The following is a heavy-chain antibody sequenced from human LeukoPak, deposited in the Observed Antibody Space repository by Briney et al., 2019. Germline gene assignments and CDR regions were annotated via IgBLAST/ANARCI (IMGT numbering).Heavy chain of an antibody. CDR2: INSDGSST. CDR3: ARGGFCSGGSCPADYYYYMDV. J-gene: IGHJ6*03. D-gene: IGHD2-15*01. V-gene: IGHV3-74*01. CDR1: GFTFNNYA. Sequence: QSGGSLRLSCAASGFTFNNYAMSWVRQAPGKGLVWVSRINSDGSSTSYADSVKGRFTISRDNAKNTLYLQLNSLRAEDTAVYYCARGGFCSGGSCPADYYYYMDVWGKGTTVTVSS.